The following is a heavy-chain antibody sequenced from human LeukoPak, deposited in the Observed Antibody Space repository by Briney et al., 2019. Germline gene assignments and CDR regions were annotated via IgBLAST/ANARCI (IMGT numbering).Heavy chain of an antibody. CDR3: ASGERAGPDY. CDR2: IYTSGST. V-gene: IGHV4-61*02. Sequence: SETLSLTCTVSGGSISSGSYYWSWIRQPAGKGLEWIGRIYTSGSTNYNPSLKSRVTISVDTSKNQFSLKLSSVTAADTAVYYCASGERAGPDYWGQGTLVTVSS. J-gene: IGHJ4*02. D-gene: IGHD1-1*01. CDR1: GGSISSGSYY.